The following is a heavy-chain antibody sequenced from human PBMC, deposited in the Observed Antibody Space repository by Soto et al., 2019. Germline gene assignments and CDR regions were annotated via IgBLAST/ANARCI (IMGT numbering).Heavy chain of an antibody. CDR3: ARGTSSLYFDY. D-gene: IGHD2-2*01. Sequence: QVQLVESGGGVVQPGRSLRLSCAASGFTFSSYAMHWVRQAPGKGLEWVAVISYDGSNKYYADSVKGRFTISRDNSKNPLYLQMNSLRAEDTAVYYCARGTSSLYFDYWGQGTLVTVSS. J-gene: IGHJ4*02. CDR1: GFTFSSYA. CDR2: ISYDGSNK. V-gene: IGHV3-30-3*01.